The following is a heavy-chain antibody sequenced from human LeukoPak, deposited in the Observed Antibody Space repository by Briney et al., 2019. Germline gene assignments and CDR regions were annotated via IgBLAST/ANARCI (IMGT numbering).Heavy chain of an antibody. CDR3: ARDNKPLTGTRFYYFDY. CDR2: ISYDGSNK. Sequence: GRSLRLSCAASGFTFSSYAMHWVRQAPGKGLEWVAVISYDGSNKYYADSVKGRFTISRDNSKNTLYLQMNSLRAEDTAVYYCARDNKPLTGTRFYYFDYWGQGTLVTVSS. V-gene: IGHV3-30*01. D-gene: IGHD1-20*01. CDR1: GFTFSSYA. J-gene: IGHJ4*02.